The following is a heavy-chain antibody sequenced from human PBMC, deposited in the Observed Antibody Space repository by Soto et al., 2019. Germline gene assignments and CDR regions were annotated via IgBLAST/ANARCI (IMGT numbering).Heavy chain of an antibody. CDR2: INHSGST. V-gene: IGHV4-34*01. J-gene: IGHJ5*01. CDR3: ARIILSEQWLVPWFDF. CDR1: GGSFSGYY. Sequence: SETLSLTCAVYGGSFSGYYWSWIRQPPGKGLEWIGEINHSGSTNYNPSLKSRVTISVDTSKNQFSLKLSSVTAADTAVYYCARIILSEQWLVPWFDFWGQGILVTVFS. D-gene: IGHD6-19*01.